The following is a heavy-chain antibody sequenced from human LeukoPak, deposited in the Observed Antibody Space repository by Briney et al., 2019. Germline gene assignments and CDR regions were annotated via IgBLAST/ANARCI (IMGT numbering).Heavy chain of an antibody. Sequence: GRSLGLSCAASGFTFDDYAMHWVRQAPGKGLEWVSGISWNSGSIGYADSVKGRFTISRDNAKNSLYLQMNSLRAEDTALYYCAKGMWQSAYYYGMDVWGQGTTVTVSS. D-gene: IGHD2-21*01. V-gene: IGHV3-9*01. CDR3: AKGMWQSAYYYGMDV. CDR2: ISWNSGSI. CDR1: GFTFDDYA. J-gene: IGHJ6*02.